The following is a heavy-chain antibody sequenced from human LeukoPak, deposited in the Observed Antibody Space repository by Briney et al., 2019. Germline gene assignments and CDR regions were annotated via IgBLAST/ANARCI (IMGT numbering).Heavy chain of an antibody. CDR1: GFTFSSYA. V-gene: IGHV3-23*01. Sequence: GGSLRLSCAASGFTFSSYAMSWVRQAPGKGLEWVSAISGSGGSTYYADSVKGRFTISRDNSKNTLYPQMNSLRAEDTAVYYCAKADYGDYLDYYYGMDVWGQGTTVTVSS. CDR2: ISGSGGST. CDR3: AKADYGDYLDYYYGMDV. J-gene: IGHJ6*02. D-gene: IGHD4-17*01.